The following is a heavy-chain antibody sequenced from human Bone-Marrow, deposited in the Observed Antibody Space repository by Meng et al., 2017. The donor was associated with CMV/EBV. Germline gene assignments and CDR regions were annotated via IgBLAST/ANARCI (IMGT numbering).Heavy chain of an antibody. CDR1: GFTFSSYS. D-gene: IGHD2-15*01. J-gene: IGHJ3*02. CDR2: ISSSSYI. Sequence: GGSLRLSCAASGFTFSSYSMNWVRQAPGKGLEWVSSISSSSYIYYADSVKGRFTISRDNAKNSLYLQMNSLRAEDTAVYYCAREPRIRGAFDIWGQGTMVTVSS. V-gene: IGHV3-21*01. CDR3: AREPRIRGAFDI.